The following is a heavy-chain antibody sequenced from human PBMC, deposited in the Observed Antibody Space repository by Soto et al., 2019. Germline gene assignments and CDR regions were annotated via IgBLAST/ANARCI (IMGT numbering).Heavy chain of an antibody. J-gene: IGHJ6*02. CDR1: GYSFATHG. Sequence: ASVKVSCKASGYSFATHGISWVRRAPGHGLEWMGWISAYNGDTHYVQRFQGRLTMTTDTSTSTAYMELRSLTSDDTAVYYCARDPPFSGILRGTPLMDVWGQGTTVTVSS. V-gene: IGHV1-18*04. D-gene: IGHD4-17*01. CDR3: ARDPPFSGILRGTPLMDV. CDR2: ISAYNGDT.